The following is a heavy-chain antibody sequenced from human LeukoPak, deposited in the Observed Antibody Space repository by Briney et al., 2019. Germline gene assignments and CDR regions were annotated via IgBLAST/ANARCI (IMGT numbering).Heavy chain of an antibody. CDR1: GYSITSGYY. D-gene: IGHD2-21*02. Sequence: SETLSLTCTVSGYSITSGYYWAWVRQPPGKGLECIGNIYHSGSTYYNPSLKSRVTISVDTSMNQFSLNLSSVTAADTAMYYCARLGDSDIFDIWGQGTMVTVSS. CDR3: ARLGDSDIFDI. CDR2: IYHSGST. J-gene: IGHJ3*02. V-gene: IGHV4-38-2*02.